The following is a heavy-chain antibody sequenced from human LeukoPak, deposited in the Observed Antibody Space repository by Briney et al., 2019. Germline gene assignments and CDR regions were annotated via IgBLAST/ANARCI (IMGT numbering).Heavy chain of an antibody. V-gene: IGHV4-4*02. CDR2: IYHGGST. CDR1: GGSISSSNW. Sequence: SETLSLTCAVSGGSISSSNWWSWVRQPPGKGLEWIGEIYHGGSTNYNPSLKSRVTILVDKSKNQFSLKLSSVTAADTAVYYCARVGRNYYDTSGYYYFDYWGQGTLVTVSS. CDR3: ARVGRNYYDTSGYYYFDY. J-gene: IGHJ4*02. D-gene: IGHD3-22*01.